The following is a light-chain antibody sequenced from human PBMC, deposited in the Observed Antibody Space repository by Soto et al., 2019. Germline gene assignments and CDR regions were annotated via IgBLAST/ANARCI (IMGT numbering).Light chain of an antibody. J-gene: IGLJ3*02. CDR2: EGS. V-gene: IGLV2-23*01. Sequence: QSVLTQPASVSGSPGQPITISCTGTSSDIGSYNFVSWYQQHPGKAPKLIIYEGSKRPSGVSTRFSGSKSGNTASLTISGLQAEDEADYYCCSYAGTRVFGGGTKLTV. CDR1: SSDIGSYNF. CDR3: CSYAGTRV.